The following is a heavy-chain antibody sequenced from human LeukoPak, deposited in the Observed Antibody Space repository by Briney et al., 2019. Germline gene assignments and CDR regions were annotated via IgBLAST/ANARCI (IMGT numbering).Heavy chain of an antibody. Sequence: GESLKISCKVSGYSFTSYCIGWARQMPGKGLEWMGIIYPGDSGPTYSPSFQGQVTISVDKSINTAYLQWSSLQASDTAMYYCGMSGDRVPLQDDVFDVWGQGTMVTVSP. CDR1: GYSFTSYC. CDR2: IYPGDSGP. J-gene: IGHJ3*01. CDR3: GMSGDRVPLQDDVFDV. D-gene: IGHD1-26*01. V-gene: IGHV5-51*01.